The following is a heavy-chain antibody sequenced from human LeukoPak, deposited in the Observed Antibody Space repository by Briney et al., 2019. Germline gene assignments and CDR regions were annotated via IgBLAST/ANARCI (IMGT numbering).Heavy chain of an antibody. J-gene: IGHJ3*02. D-gene: IGHD4-17*01. CDR3: ASWTTVTTASAFDI. CDR2: INHSGST. Sequence: SETLSLTCAVYGGSFSGYYWSWIRQPPGKGLEWIGEINHSGSTNYNPSLKSRVTISVDTSKNQFSLKLSPVTAADTAVYYCASWTTVTTASAFDIWGQGTMVTVSS. V-gene: IGHV4-34*01. CDR1: GGSFSGYY.